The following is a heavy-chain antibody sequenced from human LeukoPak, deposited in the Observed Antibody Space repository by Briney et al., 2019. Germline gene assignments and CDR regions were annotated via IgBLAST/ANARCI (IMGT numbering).Heavy chain of an antibody. CDR1: GGSISSYY. CDR2: INYSGST. V-gene: IGHV4-59*08. CDR3: ARHGYSYGYGFDY. Sequence: SETLSLTCTVSGGSISSYYWSWIRQPPGKGLEWIGYINYSGSTNYNPSLKSRVTISVDTSKNQFSLKLSSVTAADTAVYYCARHGYSYGYGFDYWGQGTLVTVSS. D-gene: IGHD5-18*01. J-gene: IGHJ4*02.